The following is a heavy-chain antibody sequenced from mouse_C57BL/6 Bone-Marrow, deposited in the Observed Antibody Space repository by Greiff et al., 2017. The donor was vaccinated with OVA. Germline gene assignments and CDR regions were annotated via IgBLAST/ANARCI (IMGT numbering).Heavy chain of an antibody. CDR1: GYTFTSYW. J-gene: IGHJ3*01. CDR3: ASAVFAY. V-gene: IGHV1-50*01. Sequence: QVQLQQPGAELVKPGASVKLSCNASGYTFTSYWMQWVKQRPGQGLEWIGEIDPSDSYTNYNQKFKGKATLTVDTSSSTAYMQLSSLTSEDSAVYYCASAVFAYWGQGTLVTVSA. CDR2: IDPSDSYT.